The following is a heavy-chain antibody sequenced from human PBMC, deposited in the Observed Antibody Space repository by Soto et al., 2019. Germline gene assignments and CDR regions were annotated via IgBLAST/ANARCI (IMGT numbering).Heavy chain of an antibody. CDR3: ARPVGSGQTHYCYYGMDV. V-gene: IGHV1-18*04. CDR1: GYTFTSYG. J-gene: IGHJ6*02. CDR2: ISAYNGNT. Sequence: ASVKVSCKASGYTFTSYGISWVRQAPGQGLEWMGWISAYNGNTNYAQKLQGRVTMTTDTSTSTAYMELRSLRSDDTAVYYCARPVGSGQTHYCYYGMDVWGQGTTVTVSS. D-gene: IGHD1-26*01.